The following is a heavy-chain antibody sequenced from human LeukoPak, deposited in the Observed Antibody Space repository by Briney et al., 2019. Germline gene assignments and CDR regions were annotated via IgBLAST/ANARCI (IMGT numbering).Heavy chain of an antibody. J-gene: IGHJ3*02. D-gene: IGHD3-10*01. CDR3: ARYNYGSGSYDDRDAFDI. CDR2: ICYSGST. CDR1: GGSISSYY. Sequence: SETLSLTCTVSGGSISSYYWSWIRQPPGKGLEWIGYICYSGSTNYNPSLKSRVTISVDTSKNQFSLKLSSVTAAVTAVYYCARYNYGSGSYDDRDAFDIWGQGTMVTVSS. V-gene: IGHV4-59*01.